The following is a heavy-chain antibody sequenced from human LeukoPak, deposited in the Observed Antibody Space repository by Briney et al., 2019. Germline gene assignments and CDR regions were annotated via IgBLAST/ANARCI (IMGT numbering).Heavy chain of an antibody. CDR3: AKDEYFYGSGTYFSPHDY. CDR2: ISYDGSDK. D-gene: IGHD3-10*01. CDR1: GFTFSSYG. J-gene: IGHJ4*02. Sequence: GGSLRLPCAASGFTFSSYGMHWVRQAPGKGLEWVAVISYDGSDKYYADSVKGRFTISRDNSKNTLYLQMNSLRAEDTAVYYCAKDEYFYGSGTYFSPHDYWGQGTLVTVSS. V-gene: IGHV3-30*18.